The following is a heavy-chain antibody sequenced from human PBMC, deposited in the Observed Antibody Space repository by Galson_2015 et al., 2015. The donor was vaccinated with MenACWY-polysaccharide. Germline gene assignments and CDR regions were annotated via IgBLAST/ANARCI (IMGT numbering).Heavy chain of an antibody. D-gene: IGHD2-21*02. Sequence: SLRLSCATYGFTFDDYAVHWARQVPGKGLEWVSGISWNSGRKEYAESVEGRFVISRDNAKKSLYLQMNSLRIEDTALYYCVKARGCSVVTAIFVYWGQGTLVTVSS. CDR3: VKARGCSVVTAIFVY. J-gene: IGHJ4*02. CDR1: GFTFDDYA. CDR2: ISWNSGRK. V-gene: IGHV3-9*01.